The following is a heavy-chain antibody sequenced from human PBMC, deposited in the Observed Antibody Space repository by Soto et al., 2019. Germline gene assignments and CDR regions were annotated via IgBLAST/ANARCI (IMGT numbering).Heavy chain of an antibody. Sequence: SETLSLTCAVSGYSISSGYYWGWIRQPPGKGLEWIGSIYHSGSTYYNPSLKSRVTISVDTSKNQFSLKLSSVTAADTAVYYCATRPRYSGSYYSFRDWGQGTLVTVSS. CDR2: IYHSGST. J-gene: IGHJ4*02. CDR1: GYSISSGYY. D-gene: IGHD1-26*01. CDR3: ATRPRYSGSYYSFRD. V-gene: IGHV4-38-2*01.